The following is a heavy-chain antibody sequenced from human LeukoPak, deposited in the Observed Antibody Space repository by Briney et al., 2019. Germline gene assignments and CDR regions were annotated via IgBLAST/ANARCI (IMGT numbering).Heavy chain of an antibody. CDR2: KSYDGNSE. Sequence: QSGGSLRLSCAASGFTLSNYGMHWVRQAPGKGLEWVAVKSYDGNSEYYADSVRGRFTVSRDNAKNTLYLQMSRLRPEDTAVYYCARVYLGITGNDYWGQGTLVTVSS. V-gene: IGHV3-30*03. CDR1: GFTLSNYG. J-gene: IGHJ4*02. D-gene: IGHD1-20*01. CDR3: ARVYLGITGNDY.